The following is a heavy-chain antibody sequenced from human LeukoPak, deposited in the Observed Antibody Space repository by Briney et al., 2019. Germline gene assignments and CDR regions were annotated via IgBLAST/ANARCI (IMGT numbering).Heavy chain of an antibody. J-gene: IGHJ4*02. D-gene: IGHD6-19*01. CDR3: ARQGYSSAWSDY. V-gene: IGHV5-51*01. Sequence: HGESLKISCKGSGYNFTTYWIGWVRQLPGKGLEWMGIIYPGDSDTRYSPSFQGQVTISADKSISTAYLQWSSLKASDTAMYYCARQGYSSAWSDYWGQGTLVTVSS. CDR1: GYNFTTYW. CDR2: IYPGDSDT.